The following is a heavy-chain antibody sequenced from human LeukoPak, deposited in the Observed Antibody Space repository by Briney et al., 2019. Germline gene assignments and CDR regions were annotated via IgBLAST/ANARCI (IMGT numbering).Heavy chain of an antibody. CDR2: ISYSGVVK. D-gene: IGHD6-25*01. CDR3: DAAVRTSGIAASSHEY. CDR1: GYTSSDNG. Sequence: PGTSLRLSCTASGYTSSDNGMHWVRQAPGKGLEWLSVISYSGVVKFYADSVKGRFTISRDNSKNTMYLQMNNLADEDTAVYSKDAAVRTSGIAASSHEYWGQGTLVTVSS. J-gene: IGHJ4*02. V-gene: IGHV3-30*03.